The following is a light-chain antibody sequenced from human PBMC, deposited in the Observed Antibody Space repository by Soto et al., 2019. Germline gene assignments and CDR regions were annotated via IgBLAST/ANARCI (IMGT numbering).Light chain of an antibody. CDR2: GAS. J-gene: IGKJ5*01. CDR1: QGIGDT. CDR3: QQYGSSPYT. Sequence: EVVMRQSPATLSVSPGEGATLSCRASQGIGDTLAWYQHKPGQTPRLLIYGASSRATGIPDRFSGSGSGTDFTLTISSLEPEDFAVYYCQQYGSSPYTFGLGTRLEIK. V-gene: IGKV3-20*01.